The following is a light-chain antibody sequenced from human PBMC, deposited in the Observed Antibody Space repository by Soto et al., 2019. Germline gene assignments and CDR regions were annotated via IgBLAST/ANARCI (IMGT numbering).Light chain of an antibody. CDR2: DDN. Sequence: QSVLTQPPSVSGAPGQRVTISCTGSSSNIGAAYDVHWYQQLPGTAPKLLIYDDNQRPSGVPDRFSGSKSGTSASLAISGLRSEDEADYYCVSWDDRLYGQFFGGGTKLTVL. J-gene: IGLJ2*01. V-gene: IGLV1-40*01. CDR3: VSWDDRLYGQF. CDR1: SSNIGAAYD.